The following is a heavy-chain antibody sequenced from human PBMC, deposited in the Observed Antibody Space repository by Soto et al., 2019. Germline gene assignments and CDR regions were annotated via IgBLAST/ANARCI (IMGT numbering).Heavy chain of an antibody. CDR2: ISYDGSNK. V-gene: IGHV3-30*18. Sequence: PVGSLRLSCAASVFTFSSYCMHWVRHAPGKGLKWVASISYDGSNKYYADSVKGRFTISRDNSKKTVYLQMNSLRAEDTAVYYCANASSARDAAIDSWGNATLVT. CDR3: ANASSARDAAIDS. CDR1: VFTFSSYC. J-gene: IGHJ5*01. D-gene: IGHD3-22*01.